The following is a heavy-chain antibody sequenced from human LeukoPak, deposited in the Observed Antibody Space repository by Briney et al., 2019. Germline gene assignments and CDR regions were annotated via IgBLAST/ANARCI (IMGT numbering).Heavy chain of an antibody. CDR3: ARELYYGSGINRFDP. CDR2: INHSGST. CDR1: GGSFSGYY. Sequence: SETLSLTCAVYGGSFSGYYWSWIRQPPGKGLEWIGEINHSGSTNYNPSLKSRVTISVDTSKNQFSLKLSSVTAADTAVYYCARELYYGSGINRFDPWGQGTLVTVSS. V-gene: IGHV4-34*01. D-gene: IGHD3-10*01. J-gene: IGHJ5*02.